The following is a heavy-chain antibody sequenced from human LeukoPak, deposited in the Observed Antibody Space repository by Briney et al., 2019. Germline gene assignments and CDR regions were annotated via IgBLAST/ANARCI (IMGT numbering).Heavy chain of an antibody. Sequence: ASVKVSCKASGYTFTGYYMHWVRQAPGQGLEWMGWISAYNGNTNYAQKLQGRVTMTTDTSTSTAYMELRSLRSDDTAVYYCARGFNGGWNYELGPWGQGTLVTVSS. CDR3: ARGFNGGWNYELGP. V-gene: IGHV1-18*04. J-gene: IGHJ5*02. CDR1: GYTFTGYY. CDR2: ISAYNGNT. D-gene: IGHD1-7*01.